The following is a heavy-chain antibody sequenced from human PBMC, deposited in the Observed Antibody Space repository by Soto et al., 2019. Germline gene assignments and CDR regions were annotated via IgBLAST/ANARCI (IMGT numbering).Heavy chain of an antibody. CDR3: AREGEMPYYYYGLDV. V-gene: IGHV1-18*01. CDR2: ISGYDGHT. D-gene: IGHD3-16*01. CDR1: GYTFTTYG. Sequence: QVQLVQSGAEVRKPGASVKVSCKASGYTFTTYGIPWVRQAPGQGRGWMGWISGYDGHTKYAQKFQGRVIMTTDTSTSTVYMDLRSLRSDDTAVYYCAREGEMPYYYYGLDVWGQGTTVTVSS. J-gene: IGHJ6*02.